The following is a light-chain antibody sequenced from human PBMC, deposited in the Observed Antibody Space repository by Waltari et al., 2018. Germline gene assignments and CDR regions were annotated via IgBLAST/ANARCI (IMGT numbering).Light chain of an antibody. CDR1: QSISSY. CDR2: AAS. J-gene: IGKJ2*01. Sequence: DIQMTQSPSSLSASVGDRVTITCRASQSISSYLNWYQQKPGKAPKLLIYAASSLQSGVPSRFSGSGSGTDFTLTISSLQPEDFATYYCQQSYSTPYTFGQVTKLEIK. CDR3: QQSYSTPYT. V-gene: IGKV1-39*01.